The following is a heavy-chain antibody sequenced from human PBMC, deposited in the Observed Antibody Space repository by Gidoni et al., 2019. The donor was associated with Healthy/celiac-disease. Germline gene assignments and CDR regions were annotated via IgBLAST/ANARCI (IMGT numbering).Heavy chain of an antibody. V-gene: IGHV3-48*02. D-gene: IGHD6-6*01. J-gene: IGHJ4*02. Sequence: EVQLVESGGGLVQPGGSLRLSCAAPGFPFSSYSMNWVRQAPGKGLEWVSYISSSSSTIYYADSVKGRFTISRDNAKNSLYLQMNSLRDEDTAVYYCARDLGRSIAALPDYWGQGTLVTVSS. CDR2: ISSSSSTI. CDR3: ARDLGRSIAALPDY. CDR1: GFPFSSYS.